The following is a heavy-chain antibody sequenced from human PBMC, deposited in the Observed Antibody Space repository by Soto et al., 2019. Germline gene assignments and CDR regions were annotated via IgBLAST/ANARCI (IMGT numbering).Heavy chain of an antibody. CDR1: GGSISSYY. D-gene: IGHD3-3*01. V-gene: IGHV4-59*01. Sequence: XATLSLTFTVSGGSISSYYWSGIRQPPGKGLEWIGYIYYSVSTDYNPSLKSRVTISVDTSKNQFSLKLSSVTAADTAVYYCARGESEDLWSGYYLPGSRGYGMDVWGQGTTVTVPS. CDR3: ARGESEDLWSGYYLPGSRGYGMDV. CDR2: IYYSVST. J-gene: IGHJ6*02.